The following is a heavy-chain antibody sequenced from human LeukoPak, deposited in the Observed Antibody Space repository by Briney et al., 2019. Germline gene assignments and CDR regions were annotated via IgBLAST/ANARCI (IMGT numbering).Heavy chain of an antibody. CDR3: ARDRLQLQS. J-gene: IGHJ5*02. D-gene: IGHD1-1*01. CDR2: IYYTGNT. V-gene: IGHV4-59*01. Sequence: SETLSLTCTVSCGSISNYYWNWIRQPPGKGLEWIGYIYYTGNTNYNPSLKSRVTISVDTSKNQFSLKLSSVTAADTAVYYCARDRLQLQSWGQGTLVTVSS. CDR1: CGSISNYY.